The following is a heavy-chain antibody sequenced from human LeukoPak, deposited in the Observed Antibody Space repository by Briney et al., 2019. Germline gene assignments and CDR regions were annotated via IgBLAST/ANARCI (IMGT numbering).Heavy chain of an antibody. Sequence: PSETLSLTCAVYGGTFSGYYWSWIRQPPGKGLEWIGYIYYSGSTYYNPSLKSRVTISVDTSKNQFSLKLSSVTAADTAVYYCARDLVGGYPRRFDYWGQGTLVTVSS. J-gene: IGHJ4*02. CDR3: ARDLVGGYPRRFDY. V-gene: IGHV4-34*09. CDR2: IYYSGST. CDR1: GGTFSGYY. D-gene: IGHD5-12*01.